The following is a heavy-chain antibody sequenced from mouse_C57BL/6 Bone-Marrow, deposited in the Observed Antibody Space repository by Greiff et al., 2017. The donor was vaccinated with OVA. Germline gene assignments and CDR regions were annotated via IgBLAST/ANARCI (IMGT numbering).Heavy chain of an antibody. V-gene: IGHV3-6*01. J-gene: IGHJ2*01. CDR3: ARRITTVVTSYFDY. CDR1: GYSITSGYY. CDR2: ISYDGSN. Sequence: DVKLQESGPGLVKPSQSLSLTCSVTGYSITSGYYWNWIRQFPGNKLEWMGYISYDGSNNYNPSLKNRISITRDTSKNQFFLKLNSVTTEDTATYYCARRITTVVTSYFDYWGQGTTLTVSS. D-gene: IGHD1-1*01.